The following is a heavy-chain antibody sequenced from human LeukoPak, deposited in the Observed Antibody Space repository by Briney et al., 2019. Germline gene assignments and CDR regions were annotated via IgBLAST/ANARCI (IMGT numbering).Heavy chain of an antibody. V-gene: IGHV3-23*01. CDR3: ANFNVLRFLEWSPPVDAFDI. D-gene: IGHD3-3*01. CDR1: GFTFSSYA. Sequence: GGSLRLSCAASGFTFSSYAMSWVRQAPGKGLEWVSAISGSGGSTYYADSVKGRFTISRDNSKNTLYLQMNSLRAEDTAVYYCANFNVLRFLEWSPPVDAFDIWGQGTMVTVSS. CDR2: ISGSGGST. J-gene: IGHJ3*02.